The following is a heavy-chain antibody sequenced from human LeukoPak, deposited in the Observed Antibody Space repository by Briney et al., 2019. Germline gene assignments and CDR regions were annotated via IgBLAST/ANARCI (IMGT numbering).Heavy chain of an antibody. CDR1: GYTFTSYY. J-gene: IGHJ6*03. V-gene: IGHV1-46*01. CDR3: ARGGGSSWYNHLYYYYYMDV. CDR2: INPSGGST. D-gene: IGHD6-13*01. Sequence: ASVKVSCKASGYTFTSYYMHWVRQAPGQGLEWMGIINPSGGSTSYAQKFQGRVTMTRDMSTSTDYMELSSLRSEDTAVYYCARGGGSSWYNHLYYYYYMDVWGKGTTVTVSS.